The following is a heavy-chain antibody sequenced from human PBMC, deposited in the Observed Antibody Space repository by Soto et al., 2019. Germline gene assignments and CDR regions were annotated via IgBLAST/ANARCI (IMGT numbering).Heavy chain of an antibody. V-gene: IGHV1-18*01. CDR3: ARDQTRNNYDNLTAPPRRDY. J-gene: IGHJ4*02. Sequence: GASVKVACKASGYTFTSYGISWVRQAPGQGLEWMGWISAYNGNTNYAQKLQGRVTMTTDTSTSTAYMELRSLRSDDTAVYYCARDQTRNNYDNLTAPPRRDYWGQGTLVTVSS. D-gene: IGHD3-9*01. CDR2: ISAYNGNT. CDR1: GYTFTSYG.